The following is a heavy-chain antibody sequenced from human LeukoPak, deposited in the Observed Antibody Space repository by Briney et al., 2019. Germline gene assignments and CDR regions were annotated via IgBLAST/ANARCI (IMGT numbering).Heavy chain of an antibody. D-gene: IGHD3-22*01. V-gene: IGHV1-69*05. CDR1: GGTFSSYA. Sequence: ASVKVSCKASGGTFSSYAISWVRQAPGQGLEWMGGIIPIFGTANNAQKFQGRVTITTDESTSTAYMELSSLRSEDTAVYYCARAYYYDSSGYYRNYYYYYMDVRGKGPRSPSP. CDR2: IIPIFGTA. CDR3: ARAYYYDSSGYYRNYYYYYMDV. J-gene: IGHJ6*03.